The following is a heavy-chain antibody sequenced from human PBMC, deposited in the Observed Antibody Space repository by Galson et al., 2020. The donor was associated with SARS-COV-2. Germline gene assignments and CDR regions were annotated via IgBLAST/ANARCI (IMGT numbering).Heavy chain of an antibody. D-gene: IGHD4-17*01. V-gene: IGHV4-30-2*01. CDR2: IYHSGST. CDR3: ARALYDYGPSGWFDP. J-gene: IGHJ5*02. CDR1: GGSISSGGYS. Sequence: SETLSLTCAVSGGSISSGGYSWSWIRQPPGKGLEWIGYIYHSGSTYYNPSLKSRVTISVDRSKNQFSLKLSSVTAADTAVYYCARALYDYGPSGWFDPWGQGTLVTVSS.